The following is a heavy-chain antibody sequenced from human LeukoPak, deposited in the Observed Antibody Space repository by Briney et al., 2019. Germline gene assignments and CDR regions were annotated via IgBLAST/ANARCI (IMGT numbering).Heavy chain of an antibody. CDR3: ARDSSGGTVTGLFYYYGMDV. CDR2: ISSSSSYI. Sequence: GGSLRLSCAASGFTFSSYSMNWVRQAPGKGLEWVSSISSSSSYIYYADSVKGRFTISRDNAKNSLYLQMNSLRAEDTAVYYCARDSSGGTVTGLFYYYGMDVWGQGTTVTVSS. CDR1: GFTFSSYS. J-gene: IGHJ6*02. V-gene: IGHV3-21*01. D-gene: IGHD4-17*01.